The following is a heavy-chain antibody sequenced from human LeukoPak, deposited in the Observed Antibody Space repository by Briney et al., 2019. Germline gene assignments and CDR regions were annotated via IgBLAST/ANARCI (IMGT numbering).Heavy chain of an antibody. CDR1: GGSISSYY. CDR3: ASGYCGGACQLGGVDM. CDR2: THYSGAT. Sequence: SETLSLTCTVSGGSISSYYWSWLRQPPGKGLEYIGYTHYSGATNYNPSLKSRVTISLDTSGNQFSLKLSSVTAADTAVYYCASGYCGGACQLGGVDMWGQGTMVAVSS. J-gene: IGHJ3*02. D-gene: IGHD2-21*02. V-gene: IGHV4-59*01.